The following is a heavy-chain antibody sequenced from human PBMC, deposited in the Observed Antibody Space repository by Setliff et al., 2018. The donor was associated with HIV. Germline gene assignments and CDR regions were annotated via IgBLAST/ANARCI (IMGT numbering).Heavy chain of an antibody. D-gene: IGHD3-3*01. V-gene: IGHV3-7*01. Sequence: GGSLRLSCAASGFSFGSYTMNWVRQAPGKGLEWVANIKQDGSEKYYVDSVKGRFTISRDNAKNSLYLQMNSLRAEDTAVYYCARSYYDFWSGYSYYFDYWGQGTLVTVSS. CDR3: ARSYYDFWSGYSYYFDY. CDR1: GFSFGSYT. CDR2: IKQDGSEK. J-gene: IGHJ4*02.